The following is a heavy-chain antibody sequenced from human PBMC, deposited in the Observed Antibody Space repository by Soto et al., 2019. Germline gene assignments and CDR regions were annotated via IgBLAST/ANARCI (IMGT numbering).Heavy chain of an antibody. D-gene: IGHD6-19*01. J-gene: IGHJ4*02. V-gene: IGHV3-74*01. CDR1: AFIFSDYY. CDR3: VRDFMTMAGIQ. CDR2: ISGDGGRT. Sequence: EVQLVESGGDLVQPGGSLRLSCAASAFIFSDYYMHWVRHGPGKGPVWVSAISGDGGRTYYAGSVRGRFTISRDNAKSTVYLQMNSLRADDTAVYYCVRDFMTMAGIQWGQVTLVTVSS.